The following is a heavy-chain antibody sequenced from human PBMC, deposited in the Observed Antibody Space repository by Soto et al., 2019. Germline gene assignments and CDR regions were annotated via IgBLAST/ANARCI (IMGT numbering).Heavy chain of an antibody. J-gene: IGHJ4*02. D-gene: IGHD5-18*01. CDR1: GGSISSSSYY. CDR2: IYYSGST. CDR3: ARQGYGDDF. V-gene: IGHV4-39*01. Sequence: QLQLQESGPGLVRPSETLSLTCTVSGGSISSSSYYWGWIRQPPGKGLEWIGSIYYSGSTYYNQSLKSRVTVSVDTSRNQFSLKLTSVTAADTAVYYCARQGYGDDFWGQGTLITVSP.